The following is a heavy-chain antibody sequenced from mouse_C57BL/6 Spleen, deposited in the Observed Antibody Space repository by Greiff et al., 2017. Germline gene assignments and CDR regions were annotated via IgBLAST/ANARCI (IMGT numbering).Heavy chain of an antibody. CDR3: AREGYYDYGQAWFAD. J-gene: IGHJ3*01. D-gene: IGHD2-4*01. CDR2: ISYDGSN. CDR1: GYSITSGYY. Sequence: EVKLQESGPGLVKPSQSLSLTCSVTGYSITSGYYWNWIRQFPGNKLEWMGYISYDGSNNYNPSLKNRISITRDTSKNQFFLKLNSVTTEDTATYYCAREGYYDYGQAWFADWGQGTLVTVSA. V-gene: IGHV3-6*01.